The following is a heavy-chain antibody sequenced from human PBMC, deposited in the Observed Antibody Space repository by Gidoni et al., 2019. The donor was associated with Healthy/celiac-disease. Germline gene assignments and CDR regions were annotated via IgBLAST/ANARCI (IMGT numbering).Heavy chain of an antibody. V-gene: IGHV3-15*01. D-gene: IGHD1-26*01. CDR2: IKSKTDGGTT. J-gene: IGHJ3*02. CDR1: GFTFSNAW. Sequence: EVQLVESGGGLVKPGGSLRLSCAASGFTFSNAWMSGVREAPGKGLEWVGRIKSKTDGGTTDYAAPVKGRFTISRDDAKNTLYLQMNSLKTEDTAVYYCTTADFGELLHNDAFDIWGQGTMVTVSS. CDR3: TTADFGELLHNDAFDI.